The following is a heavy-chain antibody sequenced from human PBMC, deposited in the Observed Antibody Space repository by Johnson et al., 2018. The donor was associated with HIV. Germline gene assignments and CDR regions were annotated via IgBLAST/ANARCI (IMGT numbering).Heavy chain of an antibody. CDR2: ISYDGSNK. D-gene: IGHD7-27*01. J-gene: IGHJ3*02. Sequence: QVQLVESGGGVVQPGRSLRLSCAASGFTFSDYAMHWVRQAPGKGLEWVAVISYDGSNKYYADSVKGRFTIYRDNSKNTLYLQMNSLRAEDTAVFYCGMSGVEDAAFDIWGQGTLVTVSS. CDR1: GFTFSDYA. CDR3: GMSGVEDAAFDI. V-gene: IGHV3-30*04.